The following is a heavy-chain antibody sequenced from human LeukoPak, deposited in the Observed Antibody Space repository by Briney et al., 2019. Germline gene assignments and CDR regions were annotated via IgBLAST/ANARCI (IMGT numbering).Heavy chain of an antibody. V-gene: IGHV4-39*07. J-gene: IGHJ4*02. CDR3: ARDAYSSSYYFDY. Sequence: SETLSLTCTVSGGSISSSSYYWGWIRQPPGKGLEWIGSIYYSGSTYYNPSLKSRVTISVDTSKNQFSLKLSSVTAADTAVYYCARDAYSSSYYFDYWGQGTLVTVSS. D-gene: IGHD6-6*01. CDR1: GGSISSSSYY. CDR2: IYYSGST.